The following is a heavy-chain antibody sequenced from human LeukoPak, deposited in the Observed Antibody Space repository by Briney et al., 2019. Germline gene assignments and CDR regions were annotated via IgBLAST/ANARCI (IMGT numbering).Heavy chain of an antibody. Sequence: ASVKVSCKSSGYTFTNYGINWVRQAPGQGLEWMGWISGYNGDTRYAQDLQGRVTVTTDTSTSTSYMELGSLRSDDTAVYYCARAPNYSGSGSPFWEVWGQGTLVTVSS. J-gene: IGHJ4*02. CDR1: GYTFTNYG. CDR3: ARAPNYSGSGSPFWEV. D-gene: IGHD3-10*01. V-gene: IGHV1-18*01. CDR2: ISGYNGDT.